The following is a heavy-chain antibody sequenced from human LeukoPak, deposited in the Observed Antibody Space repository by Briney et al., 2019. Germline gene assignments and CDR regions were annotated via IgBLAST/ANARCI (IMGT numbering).Heavy chain of an antibody. CDR3: ASFASGWYSNY. Sequence: GASVKVSCKAPGYIFNGYYMHWVRQAPGQGLEWMGWINPNSGDTNYAQKFQGRIIMTRDTSITTAYMELSRLTSDDTAMYYCASFASGWYSNYWGQGTLVTVPS. CDR1: GYIFNGYY. D-gene: IGHD6-19*01. CDR2: INPNSGDT. J-gene: IGHJ4*02. V-gene: IGHV1-2*02.